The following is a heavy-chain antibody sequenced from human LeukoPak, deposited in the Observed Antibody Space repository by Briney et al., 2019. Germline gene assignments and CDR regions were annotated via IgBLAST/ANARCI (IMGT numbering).Heavy chain of an antibody. J-gene: IGHJ4*02. V-gene: IGHV4-39*07. CDR1: GGSISSSSYY. D-gene: IGHD3-10*01. CDR3: ARGVGSGSYFHY. CDR2: IYYSGST. Sequence: SETLSLTCTVSGGSISSSSYYWGWIRQPPGKGLEWIGSIYYSGSTYYDPSLKSRVTISVDTSKNQFSLKLSSVTAADTAMYYCARGVGSGSYFHYWGQGTLVTVSS.